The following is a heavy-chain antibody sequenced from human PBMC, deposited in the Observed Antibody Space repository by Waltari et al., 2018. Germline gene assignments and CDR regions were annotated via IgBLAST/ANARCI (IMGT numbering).Heavy chain of an antibody. Sequence: EVQLVESGGGVVQPGKSLRLSCVATGFLFDAFAMHWLRQTPGKGLEWVSGVSSNGETIGYADTVRGRFTIARDNGKNSLYLQMNSLRPEDTALYYCAKAGTTMSVFGSWFDPWGQGTLVAVSS. CDR2: VSSNGETI. CDR3: AKAGTTMSVFGSWFDP. D-gene: IGHD3-16*01. V-gene: IGHV3-9*01. CDR1: GFLFDAFA. J-gene: IGHJ5*02.